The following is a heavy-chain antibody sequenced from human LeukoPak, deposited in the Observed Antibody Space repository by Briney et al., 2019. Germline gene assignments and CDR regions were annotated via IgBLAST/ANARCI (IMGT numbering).Heavy chain of an antibody. V-gene: IGHV6-1*01. CDR2: TYYRSTWYN. CDR3: ASSGSYRFDY. CDR1: GDSFSSNSVT. Sequence: SQTLSLTCAISGDSFSSNSVTWNWIRQSPSRGLEWLGRTYYRSTWYNDYAVSVRGRITVNPDTSKNQFSLHLNSVTPEDTAVYYCASSGSYRFDYWGQGTLVTVSS. D-gene: IGHD1-26*01. J-gene: IGHJ4*02.